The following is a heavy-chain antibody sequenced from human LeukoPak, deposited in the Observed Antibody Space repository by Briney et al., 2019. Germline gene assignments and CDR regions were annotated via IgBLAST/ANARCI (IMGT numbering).Heavy chain of an antibody. CDR3: ARGEMATILFDY. Sequence: ASVKVSCKASGYTFTGYYMHWVRQAPGQGLEWMGWINPNSGGTNYAQKFQGWVTMTRDTSISTAYMELSRLRSDDTAVYYRARGEMATILFDYWGQGTLVTVSS. CDR2: INPNSGGT. D-gene: IGHD5-24*01. J-gene: IGHJ4*02. CDR1: GYTFTGYY. V-gene: IGHV1-2*04.